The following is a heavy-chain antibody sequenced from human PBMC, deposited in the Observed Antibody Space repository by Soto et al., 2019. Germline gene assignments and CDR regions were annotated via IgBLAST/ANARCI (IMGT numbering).Heavy chain of an antibody. Sequence: SETLSLTCTVSGGSISSYYWSWIRQPAGKGPEWIGRIYTSGSTNYNPSLKSRVTMSVDTSKNQFSLKLSSVTAADTAVYYCARGRVGFGELLGWFDPWGQGXLVTVYS. V-gene: IGHV4-4*07. CDR2: IYTSGST. J-gene: IGHJ5*02. CDR3: ARGRVGFGELLGWFDP. CDR1: GGSISSYY. D-gene: IGHD3-10*01.